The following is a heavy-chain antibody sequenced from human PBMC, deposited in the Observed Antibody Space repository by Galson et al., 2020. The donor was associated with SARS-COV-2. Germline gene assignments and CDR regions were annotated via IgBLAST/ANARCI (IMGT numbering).Heavy chain of an antibody. D-gene: IGHD1-1*01. CDR3: TRNKGTGRDTGTYYCGFDV. V-gene: IGHV1-8*01. CDR1: GFALRNYD. J-gene: IGHJ6*02. Sequence: ASVTVSCQDSGFALRNYDINLVRQATGPGIEWMGWMNPNIVNTGYGPQFHGRVTMTRDTSRGTAYMELRSLRSEDSAIYYCTRNKGTGRDTGTYYCGFDVWGQGTLVTV. CDR2: MNPNIVNT.